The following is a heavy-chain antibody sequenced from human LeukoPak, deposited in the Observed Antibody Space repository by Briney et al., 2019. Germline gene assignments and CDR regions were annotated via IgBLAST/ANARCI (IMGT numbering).Heavy chain of an antibody. Sequence: SETLSLTCTVSGGSISSYYWSWIRQPPGKGLEWIGYIYYSGSTNYNPSLKSRVTISVDTSKNQFSLKLSSVTAADTAVYYCARSRHSSGWYYYWGQGTLVTVSP. V-gene: IGHV4-59*08. CDR1: GGSISSYY. J-gene: IGHJ4*02. CDR2: IYYSGST. CDR3: ARSRHSSGWYYY. D-gene: IGHD6-19*01.